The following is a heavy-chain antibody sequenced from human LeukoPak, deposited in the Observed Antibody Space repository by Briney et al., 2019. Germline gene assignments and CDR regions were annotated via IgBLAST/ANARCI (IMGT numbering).Heavy chain of an antibody. CDR2: ISGSGGTT. V-gene: IGHV3-23*01. CDR1: GFTFSTYA. J-gene: IGHJ4*02. Sequence: PGGSLRLSRAASGFTFSTYAMDWVRQGPGKGLEWVSAISGSGGTTYYAGSVKGRFTISRDNSKNTLYLQMNSLRAEDTAVYYCAKGRGNYRYDSDYWGQGTLVTVSS. CDR3: AKGRGNYRYDSDY. D-gene: IGHD3-3*01.